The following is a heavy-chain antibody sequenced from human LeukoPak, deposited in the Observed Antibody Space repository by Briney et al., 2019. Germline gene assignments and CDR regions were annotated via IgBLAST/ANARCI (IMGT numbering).Heavy chain of an antibody. CDR2: IYYSGST. CDR3: ARGIVVVVAATQHDAFDI. CDR1: GGSISSGGYY. V-gene: IGHV4-31*03. D-gene: IGHD2-15*01. Sequence: PSETLSLTCTVSGGSISSGGYYWSWIRQHPGKGLEWIGYIYYSGSTYYNPSLKSRVTISVDTSKNQFSLKLSSVTAADTAVYYCARGIVVVVAATQHDAFDIWGQGTMVTVSS. J-gene: IGHJ3*02.